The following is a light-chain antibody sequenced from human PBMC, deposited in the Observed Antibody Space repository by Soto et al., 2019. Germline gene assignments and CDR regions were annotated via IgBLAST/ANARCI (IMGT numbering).Light chain of an antibody. J-gene: IGLJ2*01. V-gene: IGLV1-47*02. CDR2: SNN. CDR3: AAWDDSLSGVV. CDR1: NSNIGDNF. Sequence: QSVLTQPPSASGTPGQRVSISCSGDNSNIGDNFVSWYQQLPGMAPKLLIYSNNHRPSGVPDRISGSKSGTSASLAISGLRSEDEADYYCAAWDDSLSGVVFGGGTKVTVL.